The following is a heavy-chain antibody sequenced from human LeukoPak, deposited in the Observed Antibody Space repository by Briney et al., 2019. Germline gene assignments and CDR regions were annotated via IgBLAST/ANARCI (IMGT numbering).Heavy chain of an antibody. D-gene: IGHD3-22*01. CDR1: GGSISSYY. CDR2: IYYSGST. J-gene: IGHJ3*01. Sequence: SETLSLTCTVSGGSISSYYWSWIRQPPGKGLEWIGYIYYSGSTNYNPFLKSRVTISVDMSKNQFSLKLSSVTAADTAVYYCARGPGGYDTSGYAFDFWGQGTMVTVSS. V-gene: IGHV4-59*01. CDR3: ARGPGGYDTSGYAFDF.